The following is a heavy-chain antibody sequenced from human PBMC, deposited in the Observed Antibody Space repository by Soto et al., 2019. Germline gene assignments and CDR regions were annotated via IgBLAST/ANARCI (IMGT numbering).Heavy chain of an antibody. CDR1: GYTVTRCY. CDR3: ARGRGYYYYYMDV. CDR2: LNPNSGGT. V-gene: IGHV1-2*04. J-gene: IGHJ6*03. Sequence: SSVRSSCRPSGYTVTRCYLHLVRQAPGQGLEWMGWLNPNSGGTNYAQKFQGWVTMTRDTSISTAYMELSRLRSDDTAVYYCARGRGYYYYYMDVWGKGTTVTVSS.